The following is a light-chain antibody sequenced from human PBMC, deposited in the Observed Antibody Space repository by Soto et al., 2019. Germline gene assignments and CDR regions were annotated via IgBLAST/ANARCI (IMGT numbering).Light chain of an antibody. CDR2: GAS. CDR3: QQDYNLPPWT. Sequence: PGERVTLSFRASQSVSSSYLTWYQQKPGQAPRLLIYGASTRATGIPARFSGSGSGTDFTLTISSLQPEDFAVYYRQQDYNLPPWTFGQGTMVDI. V-gene: IGKV3D-7*01. J-gene: IGKJ1*01. CDR1: QSVSSSY.